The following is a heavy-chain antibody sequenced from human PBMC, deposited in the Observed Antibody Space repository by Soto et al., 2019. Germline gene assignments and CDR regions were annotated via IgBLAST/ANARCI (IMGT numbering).Heavy chain of an antibody. CDR3: ARGSCSGGSCYMDY. D-gene: IGHD2-15*01. CDR2: IWYDGSNK. J-gene: IGHJ4*02. V-gene: IGHV3-33*01. Sequence: GGSLRLSCAASGFTFSSYGMHWVRQAPGKGLEWVAVIWYDGSNKYYADSVKGRFTISRDNSKNTLYLQMNSLRAEDTAVYYCARGSCSGGSCYMDYRGQGTLVTVSS. CDR1: GFTFSSYG.